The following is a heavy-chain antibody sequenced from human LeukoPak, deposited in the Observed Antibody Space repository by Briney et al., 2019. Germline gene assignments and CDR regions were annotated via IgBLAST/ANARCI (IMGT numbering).Heavy chain of an antibody. Sequence: GGSLRLSCAASGFTFNKHWIHWVRQAPGKGLVWVSRVDSDGGGTTFVDSVKGRFTISRDNAKNTVYLQMSSLRVEDTAVYYCARGLKPTRVVVAAIFFYFDYWGQGTLVTVSS. CDR2: VDSDGGGT. J-gene: IGHJ4*02. D-gene: IGHD2-15*01. V-gene: IGHV3-74*01. CDR3: ARGLKPTRVVVAAIFFYFDY. CDR1: GFTFNKHW.